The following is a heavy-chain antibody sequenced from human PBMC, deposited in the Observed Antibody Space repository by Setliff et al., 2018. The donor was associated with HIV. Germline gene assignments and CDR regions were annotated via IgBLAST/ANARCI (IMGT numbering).Heavy chain of an antibody. D-gene: IGHD2-2*02. V-gene: IGHV4-39*01. CDR2: IYSSRWS. J-gene: IGHJ4*02. Sequence: TSETLSLTCTVSGGSISNSSSYWGWIRQTPGKGLEWIGSIYSSRWSYYNPSLQSRLTLSIDRSRSQFSLNPRSVTAADTAVYYCGRHSLYGPAAISALDYWGQGALVTVSS. CDR1: GGSISNSSSY. CDR3: GRHSLYGPAAISALDY.